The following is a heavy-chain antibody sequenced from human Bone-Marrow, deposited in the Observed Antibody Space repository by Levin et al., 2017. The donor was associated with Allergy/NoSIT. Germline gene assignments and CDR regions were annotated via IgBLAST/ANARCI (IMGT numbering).Heavy chain of an antibody. D-gene: IGHD6-13*01. CDR2: VSYDGSKK. CDR1: GFTFSSYG. Sequence: GGSLRLSCAASGFTFSSYGMHWVRQAPGKGLEWVALVSYDGSKKYYADSVKGRFTISRDNPKDTLFLQMSSLRAEDTAVYYCAKDSQQLVDLDYYYGMDVWGQGTTVTVSS. CDR3: AKDSQQLVDLDYYYGMDV. V-gene: IGHV3-30*18. J-gene: IGHJ6*02.